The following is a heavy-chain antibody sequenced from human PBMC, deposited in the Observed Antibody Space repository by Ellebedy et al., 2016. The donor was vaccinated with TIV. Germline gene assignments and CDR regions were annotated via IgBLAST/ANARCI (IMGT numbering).Heavy chain of an antibody. V-gene: IGHV3-13*01. CDR1: GFPFTSYG. CDR3: ARGGGTIREAKVPPWFDP. Sequence: GESLKTSCAASGFPFTSYGMHWVRQATGKSLEWVATIGVAGDTSYAGSVTGRFTISRENATHSLYLQITSLRAGDTAVYYCARGGGTIREAKVPPWFDPWGQGTLVTVSS. J-gene: IGHJ5*02. CDR2: IGVAGDT. D-gene: IGHD2-15*01.